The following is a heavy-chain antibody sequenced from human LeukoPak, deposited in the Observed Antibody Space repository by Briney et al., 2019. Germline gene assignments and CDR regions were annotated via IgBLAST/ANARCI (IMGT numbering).Heavy chain of an antibody. CDR3: ARGLAAAGTLRGLIDY. D-gene: IGHD6-13*01. J-gene: IGHJ4*02. CDR1: GGTFSSYA. Sequence: SVKVSCKASGGTFSSYAISWVRQAPGQGLEWMGGIIPIFGTANYAQKFQGRVTMTRDMSTSTVYMELSSLRSEDTAVYYCARGLAAAGTLRGLIDYWGQGTLVTVSS. CDR2: IIPIFGTA. V-gene: IGHV1-69*05.